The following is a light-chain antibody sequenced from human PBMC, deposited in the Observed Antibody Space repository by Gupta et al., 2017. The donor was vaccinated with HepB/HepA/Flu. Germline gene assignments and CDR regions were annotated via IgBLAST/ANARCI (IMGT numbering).Light chain of an antibody. CDR2: KDT. CDR3: QSEDSSGTSVV. J-gene: IGLJ2*01. V-gene: IGLV3-25*03. CDR1: ALRNKF. Sequence: SYELTQPPSVSVSPGPTARITCSGDALRNKFVCWYQQKPGQAPVLLIYKDTQRPSGIPERISGSSSGATVTLTISGVQAEDEADYYCQSEDSSGTSVVFGGGTKLTVL.